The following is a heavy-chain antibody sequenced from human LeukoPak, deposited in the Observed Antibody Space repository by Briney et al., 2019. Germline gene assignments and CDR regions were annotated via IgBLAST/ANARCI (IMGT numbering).Heavy chain of an antibody. J-gene: IGHJ4*02. Sequence: GGSLRLSCAASGFTFSSYWMSWVRQAPGKGLEWAANIKQDGSEKYYVDSVKGRFTISRDDAKNSLYLQMNSLRAEDTAVYYCAREIVVPAAAGVDYWGQGTLVTVSS. CDR3: AREIVVPAAAGVDY. CDR1: GFTFSSYW. D-gene: IGHD2-2*01. CDR2: IKQDGSEK. V-gene: IGHV3-7*01.